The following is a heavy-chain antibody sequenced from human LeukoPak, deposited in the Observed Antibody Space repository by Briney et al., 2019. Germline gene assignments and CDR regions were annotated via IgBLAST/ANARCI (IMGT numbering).Heavy chain of an antibody. J-gene: IGHJ4*02. CDR3: AGDLTPDCSSTSCYFREVEDY. Sequence: GASVKVSCKASGYTFTSYGISWVRQAPGQGLEWMGWISAYNGNTNYAQKLQGRVTMTTDTSTSTAYMELRSLRSDDTAVYYCAGDLTPDCSSTSCYFREVEDYWGQGTLVTVSS. V-gene: IGHV1-18*01. CDR2: ISAYNGNT. CDR1: GYTFTSYG. D-gene: IGHD2-2*01.